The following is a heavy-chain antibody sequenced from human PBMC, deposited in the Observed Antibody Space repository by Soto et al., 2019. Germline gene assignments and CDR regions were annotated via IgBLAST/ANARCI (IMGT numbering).Heavy chain of an antibody. CDR1: GYTFTSYG. V-gene: IGHV1-18*04. Sequence: ASVKVSCKASGYTFTSYGISWVRQAPGQGLEWMGWISAYNGNTNYAQKLQGRVTMTTYTSTSTAYMELRSLRSDDTAVYYCARDAPSPISYYDSSGYYSRPPSIQHWGKGTLVTVSS. CDR3: ARDAPSPISYYDSSGYYSRPPSIQH. D-gene: IGHD3-22*01. CDR2: ISAYNGNT. J-gene: IGHJ1*01.